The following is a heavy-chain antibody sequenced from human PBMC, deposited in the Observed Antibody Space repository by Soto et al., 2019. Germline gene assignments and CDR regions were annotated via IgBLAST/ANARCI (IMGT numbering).Heavy chain of an antibody. J-gene: IGHJ4*02. V-gene: IGHV5-10-1*01. D-gene: IGHD3-22*01. CDR2: IDPSDSQT. CDR1: GYSFAGYW. CDR3: ARQIYDSDTGPNFQYYFDS. Sequence: SGESLEISCKGSGYSFAGYWITWVRQKPGKGLEWMGRIDPSDSQTYYSPSFRGHVTISVTKSITTVFLQWSSLRASDTAMYYCARQIYDSDTGPNFQYYFDSWGQGTPVTVSS.